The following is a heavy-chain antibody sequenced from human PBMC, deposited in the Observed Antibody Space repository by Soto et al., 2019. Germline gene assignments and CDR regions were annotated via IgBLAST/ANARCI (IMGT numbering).Heavy chain of an antibody. Sequence: SATLSLTCTVSGGSISSGGYYWSWIRQHPGKGLEWIGYIYYSGSTYYNPSLKSRVTISVDTSKNQFSLKMSSVTAADTAVYYCARDIDRLRYSDDDYYYGMDVWGQGTTVTVSS. CDR1: GGSISSGGYY. V-gene: IGHV4-31*03. J-gene: IGHJ6*02. D-gene: IGHD3-9*01. CDR3: ARDIDRLRYSDDDYYYGMDV. CDR2: IYYSGST.